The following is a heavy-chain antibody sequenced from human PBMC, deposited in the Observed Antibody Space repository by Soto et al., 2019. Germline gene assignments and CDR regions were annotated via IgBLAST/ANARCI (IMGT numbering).Heavy chain of an antibody. V-gene: IGHV3-74*01. Sequence: PGGSLRLSCAASGFTLSHYWMHWVRQVPGKGLVWVSRVNTDGSVANYADSVKGRFTISRDDATNTLYLQMNTLRDEDTAVYFCTRGTTTAPGMDFWGQGTLVTVSS. CDR1: GFTLSHYW. D-gene: IGHD6-13*01. CDR3: TRGTTTAPGMDF. J-gene: IGHJ4*02. CDR2: VNTDGSVA.